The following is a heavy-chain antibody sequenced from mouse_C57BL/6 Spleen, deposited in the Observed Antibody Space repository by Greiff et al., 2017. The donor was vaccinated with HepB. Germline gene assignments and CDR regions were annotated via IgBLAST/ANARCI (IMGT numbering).Heavy chain of an antibody. J-gene: IGHJ4*01. Sequence: VQLQQPGAELVKPGASVKLSCKASGYTFTSYWMQWVKQRPGQGLEWIGEIDPSDSYTNYNQKFKGKATLTVDTSSSTAYMQLSSLTSEDSAVYYCARYYDYDYAMDYWGQGTSVTVSS. V-gene: IGHV1-50*01. D-gene: IGHD2-4*01. CDR3: ARYYDYDYAMDY. CDR2: IDPSDSYT. CDR1: GYTFTSYW.